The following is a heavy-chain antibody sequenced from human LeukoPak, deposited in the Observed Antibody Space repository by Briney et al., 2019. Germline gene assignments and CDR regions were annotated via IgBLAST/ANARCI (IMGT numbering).Heavy chain of an antibody. Sequence: SVKVSCRASGGTFSSYAISWVRQAPGQGLEWMGGIIPIFGTANYAQKFQGRVTITTDESTSTAYMELSSLRSEDTAVYYCARETGYYYDSSGFDYWGQGTLVTVSS. CDR2: IIPIFGTA. D-gene: IGHD3-22*01. J-gene: IGHJ4*02. CDR3: ARETGYYYDSSGFDY. V-gene: IGHV1-69*05. CDR1: GGTFSSYA.